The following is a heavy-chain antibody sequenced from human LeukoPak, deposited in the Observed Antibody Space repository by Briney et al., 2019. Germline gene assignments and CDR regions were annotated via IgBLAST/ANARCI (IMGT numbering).Heavy chain of an antibody. D-gene: IGHD2-8*02. CDR1: GFTFSTFA. J-gene: IGHJ4*02. V-gene: IGHV3-23*01. CDR3: ATYRQVLLPFES. Sequence: GGTLRLSCAASGFTFSTFAMIWVRQPPGKGLEWVSSIFPSGGEIHYADSVRGRFTISRDNSKSTLSLQMNSLRAGDTAIYYCATYRQVLLPFESWGQGTLVTVSS. CDR2: IFPSGGEI.